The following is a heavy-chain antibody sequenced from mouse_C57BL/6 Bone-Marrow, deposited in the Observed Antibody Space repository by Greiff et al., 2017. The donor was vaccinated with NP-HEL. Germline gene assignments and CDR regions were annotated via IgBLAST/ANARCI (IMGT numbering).Heavy chain of an antibody. J-gene: IGHJ2*01. CDR2: ILPGSGST. CDR1: GYTFTGYW. CDR3: ARWTYDSSYFDY. Sequence: QVQLQQSGAGLMKPGASVKLSCTATGYTFTGYWIEWVKQRPGHGLEWIGEILPGSGSTNYTDKFKGKATFTADKSSNTAYMQLTSLTSEDSAIFYCARWTYDSSYFDYWGQGTTLTVSS. V-gene: IGHV1-9*01. D-gene: IGHD1-1*01.